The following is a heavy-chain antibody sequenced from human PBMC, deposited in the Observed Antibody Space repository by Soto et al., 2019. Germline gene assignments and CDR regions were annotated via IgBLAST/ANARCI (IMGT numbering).Heavy chain of an antibody. Sequence: GASVKVSCKASGYTFTSYAMHWVRQAPGQRLEWMGWINAGNGNTKYSQKFQGRVTITRDTSASTAYMELSSLRSEDTAVYYCASHLAAAGIVGWFDPWGQGTLVTVSS. CDR1: GYTFTSYA. J-gene: IGHJ5*02. D-gene: IGHD6-13*01. CDR2: INAGNGNT. V-gene: IGHV1-3*01. CDR3: ASHLAAAGIVGWFDP.